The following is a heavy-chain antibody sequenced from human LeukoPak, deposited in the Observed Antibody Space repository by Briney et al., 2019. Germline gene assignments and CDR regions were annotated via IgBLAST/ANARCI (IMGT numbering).Heavy chain of an antibody. V-gene: IGHV3-23*01. J-gene: IGHJ6*02. D-gene: IGHD3-9*01. Sequence: GGSLRLSCAASGFTFSSYSMNWVRQAPGKGLEWVSAISGSGGSTYYADSVKGRFTISRDNSKNTLYLQMNSLRAEDTAVYYCAKTYDILTGYYEYYGMDVWGQGTTVTVSS. CDR2: ISGSGGST. CDR3: AKTYDILTGYYEYYGMDV. CDR1: GFTFSSYS.